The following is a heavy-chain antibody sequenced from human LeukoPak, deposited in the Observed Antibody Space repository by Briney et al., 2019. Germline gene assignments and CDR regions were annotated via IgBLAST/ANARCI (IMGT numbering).Heavy chain of an antibody. D-gene: IGHD3-22*01. CDR2: INHSGST. CDR1: GGSFSGYY. CDR3: AGVRYGIVV. Sequence: SETLSLTCAVYGGSFSGYYWSWIRQPPGKGLEWIGEINHSGSTNYNPSLKSRVTISVDTSKNQFSLELSSVTAADTAVYYCAGVRYGIVVWGQGTLVTVSS. V-gene: IGHV4-34*01. J-gene: IGHJ4*02.